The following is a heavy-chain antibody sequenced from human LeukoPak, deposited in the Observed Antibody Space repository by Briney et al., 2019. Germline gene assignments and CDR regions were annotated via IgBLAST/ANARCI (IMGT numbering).Heavy chain of an antibody. J-gene: IGHJ4*02. CDR3: ARDSGILTGYYPYFDY. V-gene: IGHV4-61*08. CDR1: GGSISSGGYY. CDR2: ISYSGST. D-gene: IGHD3-9*01. Sequence: SETLSLTCTVSGGSISSGGYYWSWIRQPPGKGLEWIGNISYSGSTNYNPSLKSRVTISVDTSKNQFSLKLSSVTAADTAVYYCARDSGILTGYYPYFDYWGQGTLVTVSS.